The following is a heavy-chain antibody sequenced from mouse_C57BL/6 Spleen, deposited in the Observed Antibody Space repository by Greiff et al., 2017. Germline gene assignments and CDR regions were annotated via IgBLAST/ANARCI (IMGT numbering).Heavy chain of an antibody. CDR3: ARSDYPSFAY. V-gene: IGHV1-18*01. J-gene: IGHJ3*01. D-gene: IGHD2-4*01. Sequence: VQLQQSGPELVKPGASVKIPCEASGYTFTDYNMDWVKQSHGKSLEWIGDINPNNGGTIYNQKFKGKATLTVDKSSSTAYMELRSLTSEDTAVYYCARSDYPSFAYWGQGTLVTVSA. CDR2: INPNNGGT. CDR1: GYTFTDYN.